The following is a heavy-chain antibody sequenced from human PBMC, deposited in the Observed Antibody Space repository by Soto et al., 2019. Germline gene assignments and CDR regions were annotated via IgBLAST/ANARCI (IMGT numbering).Heavy chain of an antibody. CDR2: ISGSGGST. V-gene: IGHV3-23*01. CDR1: GFTFRSYA. D-gene: IGHD1-26*01. J-gene: IGHJ4*02. CDR3: AKWIVRATAYFDY. Sequence: GGSLRLSCAASGFTFRSYAMSWVRQAPGKGLEWVSAISGSGGSTYYADSVKGRFTISRDNSKNTLYLQMHSLRAEDTAVYYCAKWIVRATAYFDYWGQGTLVTISS.